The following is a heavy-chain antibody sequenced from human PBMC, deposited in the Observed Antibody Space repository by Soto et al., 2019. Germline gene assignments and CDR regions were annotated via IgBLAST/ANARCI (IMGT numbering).Heavy chain of an antibody. J-gene: IGHJ3*01. Sequence: QVQLQESGPGLVKPSQTLSLTCTLSGVSITSGAYYWTWVRQHPGKGLEWIGYIDYNGNTYFIPSLKSRLTISIDTSKNPFSLKLSSATAPDSAMYYCARARLRAVYAFDFWGQGTMVTVSS. CDR2: IDYNGNT. CDR1: GVSITSGAYY. V-gene: IGHV4-31*03. CDR3: ARARLRAVYAFDF. D-gene: IGHD4-17*01.